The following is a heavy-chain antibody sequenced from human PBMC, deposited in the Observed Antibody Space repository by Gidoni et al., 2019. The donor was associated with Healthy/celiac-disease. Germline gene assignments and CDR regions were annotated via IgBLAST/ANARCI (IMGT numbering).Heavy chain of an antibody. Sequence: QVQLQESGPGLVKPSQTLSPTRTVSGGPISSCGYYWSWIRQHPGKGLEWIGYIYYSGGTYYNPSLKSRVTISVDTSKNQFSLELSSVTAADTAVYYCARDVTPYSSSWYLGAFDIWGQGTMVTVSS. V-gene: IGHV4-31*03. CDR2: IYYSGGT. CDR3: ARDVTPYSSSWYLGAFDI. D-gene: IGHD6-13*01. J-gene: IGHJ3*02. CDR1: GGPISSCGYY.